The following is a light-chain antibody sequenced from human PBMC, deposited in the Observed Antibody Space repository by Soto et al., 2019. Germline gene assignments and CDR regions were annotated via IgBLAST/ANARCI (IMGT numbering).Light chain of an antibody. V-gene: IGKV3-11*01. CDR1: QSVTTF. J-gene: IGKJ4*01. CDR3: QQRNNWPLT. CDR2: DAS. Sequence: EIVLTQSPVTLSLSPGERATLSCRASQSVTTFLAWYQQKPGQAPRLLIYDASKRATGIPARFSGSGSGTDCTITISSLEPEEFAVYYCQQRNNWPLTFGGGTKVEIK.